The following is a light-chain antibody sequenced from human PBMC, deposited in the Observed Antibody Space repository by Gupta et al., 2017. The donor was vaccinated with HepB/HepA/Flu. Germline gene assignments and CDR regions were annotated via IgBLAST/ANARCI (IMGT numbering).Light chain of an antibody. J-gene: IGKJ1*01. CDR2: RAS. V-gene: IGKV1-5*03. CDR3: QEVSGSSWT. Sequence: DIQMTESPSTLSAPVGDRVTITCRASQSISDWLAWYQQKPGKAPNLLIYRASTLESGVPSRFSGSGSGTEFTLTISSLQPDDFATYYCQEVSGSSWTFGQGTKVEIK. CDR1: QSISDW.